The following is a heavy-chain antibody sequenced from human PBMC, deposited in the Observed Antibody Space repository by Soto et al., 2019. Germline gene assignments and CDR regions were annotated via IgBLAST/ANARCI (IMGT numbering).Heavy chain of an antibody. Sequence: ASLKVSCKASGYTFTSYARHWVRQAPGQRLEWMGWINAGNGNTKYSQKFQGRVTITRDTSASTAYMELSSLRSEDTAVYYCARDRQPQIRYSIDYRARGSLDT. J-gene: IGHJ4*02. CDR3: ARDRQPQIRYSIDY. V-gene: IGHV1-3*01. D-gene: IGHD3-9*01. CDR1: GYTFTSYA. CDR2: INAGNGNT.